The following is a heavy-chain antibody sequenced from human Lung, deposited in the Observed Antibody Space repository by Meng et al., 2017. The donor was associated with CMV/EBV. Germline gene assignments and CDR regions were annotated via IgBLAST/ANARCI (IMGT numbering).Heavy chain of an antibody. J-gene: IGHJ4*02. CDR1: GFTFSSYE. CDR3: ARDNSYSDEYYFDH. CDR2: ISSSGSTI. V-gene: IGHV3-48*03. D-gene: IGHD5-18*01. Sequence: SCAASGFTFSSYEMNWVRQAPGKGLEWISYISSSGSTIYYADSVKGRFTISRDNAKNSLYLQMNSLRAEDTAVYYCARDNSYSDEYYFDHWGQGTXVTVDS.